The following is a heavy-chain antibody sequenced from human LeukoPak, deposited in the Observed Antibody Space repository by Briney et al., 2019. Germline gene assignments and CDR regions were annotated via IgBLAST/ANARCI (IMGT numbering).Heavy chain of an antibody. CDR3: ARRSGLEY. V-gene: IGHV3-7*01. D-gene: IGHD1-26*01. CDR2: IKQDGSEK. Sequence: GGSLRLSCAASGFSLSLYWMSWVRQTPGKGLEWVANIKQDGSEKYYVDSVRGRFTISRDNAENSLYLQMNSLRVEDTAVYYCARRSGLEYWGQGTLVTVSS. J-gene: IGHJ4*02. CDR1: GFSLSLYW.